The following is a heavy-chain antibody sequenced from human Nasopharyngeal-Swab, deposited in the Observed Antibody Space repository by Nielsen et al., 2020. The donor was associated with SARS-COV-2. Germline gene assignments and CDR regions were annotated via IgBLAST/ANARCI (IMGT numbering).Heavy chain of an antibody. CDR2: ISGSGGST. D-gene: IGHD2-2*01. V-gene: IGHV3-23*01. J-gene: IGHJ6*03. Sequence: VRQAPGKGLEWVSAISGSGGSTYYADSVKGRFTISRDNSKNTLHLQMNSLRAEDTAVYYCAKDPYQPYYMDVWGKGTTVTVSS. CDR3: AKDPYQPYYMDV.